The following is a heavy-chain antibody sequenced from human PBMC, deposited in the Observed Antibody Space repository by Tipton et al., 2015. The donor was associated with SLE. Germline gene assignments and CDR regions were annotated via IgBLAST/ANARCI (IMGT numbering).Heavy chain of an antibody. D-gene: IGHD2-15*01. CDR2: INHSGGT. V-gene: IGHV4-31*03. CDR1: GGSISSGGYY. CDR3: ARVDAGLCGGGSCYSKFHFDF. J-gene: IGHJ4*02. Sequence: TLSLTCTVSGGSISSGGYYWSWIRQPPGKGLEWIGEINHSGGTNDNPSLKSRVTISVDTSKNQFSLKLSSLTAADTAVYYCARVDAGLCGGGSCYSKFHFDFWGQGTLVTVSS.